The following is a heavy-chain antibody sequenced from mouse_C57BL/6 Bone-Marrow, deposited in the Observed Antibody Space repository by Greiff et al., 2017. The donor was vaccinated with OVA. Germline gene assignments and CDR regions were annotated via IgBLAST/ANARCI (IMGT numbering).Heavy chain of an antibody. CDR3: VRHDVYWYFDV. CDR2: IRSKSNNYAT. Sequence: DVQLVESGGGLVQPKGSLKLSCAASGFSFNTYAMHWVRQAPGKGLEWVARIRSKSNNYATYYADSVKDRFTISRDDSESMLYLQMNNLKTEDTAMYYCVRHDVYWYFDVWGTGTTVTVSS. J-gene: IGHJ1*03. D-gene: IGHD2-3*01. V-gene: IGHV10-1*01. CDR1: GFSFNTYA.